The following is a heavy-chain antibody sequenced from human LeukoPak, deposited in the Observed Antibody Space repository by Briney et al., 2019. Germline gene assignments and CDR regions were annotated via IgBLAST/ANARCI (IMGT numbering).Heavy chain of an antibody. Sequence: SVKVSCKASGGTFSSYAISWVRQAPGQGLEWMGGIIPIFGAANYAQKFQGRVTITADKSTSTAYMELSSLRSEDTAVYYCARDQGVAAAGTRWFDYWGQGTLVTVSS. D-gene: IGHD6-13*01. V-gene: IGHV1-69*06. CDR2: IIPIFGAA. J-gene: IGHJ4*02. CDR3: ARDQGVAAAGTRWFDY. CDR1: GGTFSSYA.